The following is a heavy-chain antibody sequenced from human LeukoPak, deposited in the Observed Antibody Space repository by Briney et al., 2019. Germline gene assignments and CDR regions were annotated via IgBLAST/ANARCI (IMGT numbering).Heavy chain of an antibody. V-gene: IGHV3-48*03. CDR1: GFTFSSYE. Sequence: GRSLRLSCAASGFTFSSYEMNWVRQAPGKGLEWVADINETGDSHYADSVKGRFTIPRENAKNSVYLQMSSLRADDTAVYYCAATGRWGQGTLVAVSS. CDR3: AATGR. J-gene: IGHJ4*02. CDR2: INETGDS.